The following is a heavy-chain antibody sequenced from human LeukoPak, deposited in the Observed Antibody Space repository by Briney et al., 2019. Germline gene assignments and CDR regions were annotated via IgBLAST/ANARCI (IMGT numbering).Heavy chain of an antibody. D-gene: IGHD4-23*01. CDR3: AKDAVVTQTYYYYYMDV. J-gene: IGHJ6*03. V-gene: IGHV3-30*02. CDR1: GFTFSSYG. CDR2: IRYDGSNK. Sequence: PGGSLRLSCAASGFTFSSYGMPWVRQAPGKGLEWVAFIRYDGSNKYYADSVKGRFTISRDNSKNTLYLQMNSLRAEDTAVYYCAKDAVVTQTYYYYYMDVWGKGTTVTISS.